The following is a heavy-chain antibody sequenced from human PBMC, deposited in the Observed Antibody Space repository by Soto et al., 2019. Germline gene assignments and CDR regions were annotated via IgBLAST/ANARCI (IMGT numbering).Heavy chain of an antibody. Sequence: XGSLRLSCAASGFTFSSYAMSWVRQAPGKGLEWVSAISGSGGSTYYADSVKGRFTISRDNSKNTLYLQMNSLRAEDTAVYYCAKDTTLIAEEYYYGMDVWGQGTTVTVSS. J-gene: IGHJ6*02. V-gene: IGHV3-23*01. D-gene: IGHD6-13*01. CDR1: GFTFSSYA. CDR3: AKDTTLIAEEYYYGMDV. CDR2: ISGSGGST.